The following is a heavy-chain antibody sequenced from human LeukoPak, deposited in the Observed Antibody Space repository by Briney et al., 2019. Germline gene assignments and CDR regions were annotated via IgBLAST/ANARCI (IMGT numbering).Heavy chain of an antibody. D-gene: IGHD2-8*02. CDR3: AREGGVGGLGD. CDR1: GFTFSNYW. V-gene: IGHV3-74*01. Sequence: PGGSLRLSCAASGFTFSNYWMHWVRQAPGKGLVWVSRIKYDGTATGYADSVKGRFTISRDNAKSTVFLEMSSLRVEDTAVYYCAREGGVGGLGDWGQGTLVTVSS. J-gene: IGHJ4*02. CDR2: IKYDGTAT.